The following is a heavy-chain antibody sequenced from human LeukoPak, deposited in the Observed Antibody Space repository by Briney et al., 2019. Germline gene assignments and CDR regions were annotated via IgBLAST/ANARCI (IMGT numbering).Heavy chain of an antibody. D-gene: IGHD5-24*01. V-gene: IGHV3-21*01. CDR2: IGGGSSYI. Sequence: GGSLRLSCAASGFSFSSYSMNWVRQAPGKGLEWVSSIGGGSSYIYYADSVKGRFTISRDNAKNSLFLQMSSLRAEDTAVYYCSRVDENGYNFAWGQGTLVTVSS. CDR1: GFSFSSYS. J-gene: IGHJ5*02. CDR3: SRVDENGYNFA.